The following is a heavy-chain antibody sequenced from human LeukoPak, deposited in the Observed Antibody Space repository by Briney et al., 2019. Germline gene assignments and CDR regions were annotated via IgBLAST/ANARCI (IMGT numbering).Heavy chain of an antibody. CDR2: IRYDGSNK. V-gene: IGHV3-30*02. CDR1: GFTFSSYG. CDR3: ARGLRLRRQKYFDY. J-gene: IGHJ4*02. D-gene: IGHD5-12*01. Sequence: GGSLRLSCAASGFTFSSYGMHWVRQAPGKGLEWVAFIRYDGSNKYYADSVKGRFTISRDNSKNTLYLQMNSLRAEDTAVYYCARGLRLRRQKYFDYWGQGTLVTVSS.